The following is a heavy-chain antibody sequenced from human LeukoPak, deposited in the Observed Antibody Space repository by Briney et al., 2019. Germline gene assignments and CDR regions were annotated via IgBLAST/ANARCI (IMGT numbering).Heavy chain of an antibody. CDR1: GFTFSSYS. V-gene: IGHV3-21*01. J-gene: IGHJ6*02. CDR3: ARDLAYSGMDV. Sequence: KSGGSLRLSCAASGFTFSSYSMNWVRQAPGKGLEWVSSISSSSSYIYYADSVKGRFTISRDNAKNSLYLQTNSLRAEDTAVYYCARDLAYSGMDVWGQGPTVTVSS. CDR2: ISSSSSYI.